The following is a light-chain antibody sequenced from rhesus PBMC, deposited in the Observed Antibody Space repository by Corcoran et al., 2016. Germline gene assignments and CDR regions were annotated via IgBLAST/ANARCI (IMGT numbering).Light chain of an antibody. Sequence: EIVMTQSPATLALSPGERATLSCRASQSVSMFLGWYQQKPGQAPRLLIYGAPTRATGIPDRFSGGGSGTEFPLTVSSLEPEDVGVYICLQSSSWPYSFGQGTKVEIK. CDR2: GAP. J-gene: IGKJ2*01. CDR1: QSVSMF. CDR3: LQSSSWPYS. V-gene: IGKV3-24*03.